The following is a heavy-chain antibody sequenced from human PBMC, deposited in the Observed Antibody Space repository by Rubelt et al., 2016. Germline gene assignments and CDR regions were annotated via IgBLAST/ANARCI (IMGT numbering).Heavy chain of an antibody. CDR2: IYYSGST. CDR3: ARGFRGGTGYSSRNLDY. Sequence: GPGLVKPSETLSLTCTVSGGSISSYYWSWIRQPPGKGLEWIGYIYYSGSTNYNPSLKSRVTISVDTSKNQFSLKLSSVTAADTAVYYCARGFRGGTGYSSRNLDYWGQGTLVTVSS. D-gene: IGHD6-13*01. J-gene: IGHJ4*02. V-gene: IGHV4-59*01. CDR1: GGSISSYY.